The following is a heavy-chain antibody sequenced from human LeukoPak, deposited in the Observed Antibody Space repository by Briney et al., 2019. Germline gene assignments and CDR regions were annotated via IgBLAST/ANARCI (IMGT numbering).Heavy chain of an antibody. CDR1: VYTFTCYY. Sequence: GASVKVSCKASVYTFTCYYMHWVRQAPGQGLEWMGRINPNSGGTNYAQKFQGRVTMTRDTSISTAYMELSRLRSDDTAVYYCARDDYSSGYYLDYWGQGTLVTVSS. CDR2: INPNSGGT. CDR3: ARDDYSSGYYLDY. J-gene: IGHJ4*02. V-gene: IGHV1-2*06. D-gene: IGHD3-22*01.